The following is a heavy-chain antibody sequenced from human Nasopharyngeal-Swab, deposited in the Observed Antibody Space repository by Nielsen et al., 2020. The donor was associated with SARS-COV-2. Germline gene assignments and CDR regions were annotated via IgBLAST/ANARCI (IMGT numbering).Heavy chain of an antibody. J-gene: IGHJ4*02. CDR3: ARDRRTHFDD. CDR1: GGTFSSYA. Sequence: AVKVSCKASGGTFSSYAISWVRQDPGQGLEGMGGIIPIFGTAKYAQKFQGRVTITADESTSTAYMELSSLRSEDTAVYYCARDRRTHFDDWGQGTLVTVSS. V-gene: IGHV1-69*13. CDR2: IIPIFGTA.